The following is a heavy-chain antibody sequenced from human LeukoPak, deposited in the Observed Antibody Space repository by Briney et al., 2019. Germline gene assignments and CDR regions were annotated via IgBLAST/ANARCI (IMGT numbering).Heavy chain of an antibody. CDR3: ARSPTKRVPEDY. D-gene: IGHD2-2*01. V-gene: IGHV4-4*02. CDR1: SDSIFTSNW. CDR2: IFHSGST. Sequence: PSETLSLTCTVSSDSIFTSNWWSWVRQPPGKGLEWIGQIFHSGSTSYSPSLKSRVTISMDKSKNQISLRLTSVTAADTAVYYCARSPTKRVPEDYWGQGTLVTVYS. J-gene: IGHJ4*02.